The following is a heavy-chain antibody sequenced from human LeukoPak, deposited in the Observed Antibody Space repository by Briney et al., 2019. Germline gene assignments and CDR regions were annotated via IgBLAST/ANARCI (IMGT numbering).Heavy chain of an antibody. CDR2: INPNSGGT. CDR3: ARDDRDIVLMVYADDAFDI. V-gene: IGHV1-2*02. J-gene: IGHJ3*02. CDR1: GYTFTSYG. D-gene: IGHD2-8*01. Sequence: ASVKVSCKASGYTFTSYGISWVRQAPGQGLEWMGWINPNSGGTNYAQKFQGRVTMTRDTSISTAYMELSRLRSDDTAVYYCARDDRDIVLMVYADDAFDIWGQGTMVTVSS.